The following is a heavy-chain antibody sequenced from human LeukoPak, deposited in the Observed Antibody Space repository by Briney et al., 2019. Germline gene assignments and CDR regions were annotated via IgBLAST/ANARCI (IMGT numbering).Heavy chain of an antibody. CDR1: GGSYSGYY. CDR2: INHSGST. CDR3: ARLPHVS. Sequence: PETLSLTCAVYGGSYSGYYWSWIRQPPGKGLEWIGEINHSGSTNYNPSLKSRVTISVDTSKNQFSLKLSSVTAADTAVYYCARLPHVSWGQGTLVTVSS. J-gene: IGHJ4*02. D-gene: IGHD2/OR15-2a*01. V-gene: IGHV4-34*01.